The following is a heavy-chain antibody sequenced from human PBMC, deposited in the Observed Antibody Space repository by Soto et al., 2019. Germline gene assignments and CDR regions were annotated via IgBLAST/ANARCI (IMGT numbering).Heavy chain of an antibody. CDR2: IYYSGST. D-gene: IGHD2-2*01. CDR3: ARSLGYCSSTSCYGERYYFDY. CDR1: GGSFSGYY. V-gene: IGHV4-59*08. J-gene: IGHJ4*02. Sequence: SETLSLTCAVYGGSFSGYYWSWIRQPPGKGLEWIGYIYYSGSTNYNPSLKSRVTISVDTSKNQFSLKLSSVTAADTAVYYCARSLGYCSSTSCYGERYYFDYWGQGTLVTVSS.